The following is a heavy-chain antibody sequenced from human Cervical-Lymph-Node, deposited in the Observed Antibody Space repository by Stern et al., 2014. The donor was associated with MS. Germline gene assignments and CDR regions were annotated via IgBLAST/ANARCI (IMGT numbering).Heavy chain of an antibody. Sequence: VQLVQSGGEVKKPGASVKVSCKASGYTFTNYGLSWVRQAPGQGLEWMGWISPNNGTPNYAQKFQGRVTMTTDTSANTAYLELGSLRSYDAAVYFCAKLATYGDRDFWGQGTLVCVSS. CDR1: GYTFTNYG. J-gene: IGHJ4*02. CDR3: AKLATYGDRDF. D-gene: IGHD5-24*01. V-gene: IGHV1-18*01. CDR2: ISPNNGTP.